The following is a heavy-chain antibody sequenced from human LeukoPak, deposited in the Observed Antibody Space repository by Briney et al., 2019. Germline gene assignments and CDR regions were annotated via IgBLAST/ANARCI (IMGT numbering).Heavy chain of an antibody. CDR1: GFTFSSYG. Sequence: GGSLRLSCAASGFTFSSYGMHWVRQAPGKGLEWVAFIRNDGSNKYYADSVKGRFIISRDNSKNTLYLQMNSLRAEDTAVYYCAREALGSNSLDAFDIWGQGTMVTVSS. CDR3: AREALGSNSLDAFDI. D-gene: IGHD1-26*01. CDR2: IRNDGSNK. V-gene: IGHV3-30*02. J-gene: IGHJ3*02.